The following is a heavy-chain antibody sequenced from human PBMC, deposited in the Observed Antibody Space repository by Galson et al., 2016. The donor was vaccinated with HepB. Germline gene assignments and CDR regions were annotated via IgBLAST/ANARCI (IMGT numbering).Heavy chain of an antibody. D-gene: IGHD2-15*01. CDR2: TGGSGGNT. Sequence: SLRLSCAASGFSFSHYGMSWVRQAPGKGLEWVSGIRATGGSGGNTYYADSVKGRFTISRDSSKNTLFLQMNSLRAEDTAVYYGARDIRGGGCCYGMDVWGQGTTVTVSS. CDR1: GFSFSHYG. J-gene: IGHJ6*02. CDR3: ARDIRGGGCCYGMDV. V-gene: IGHV3-23*01.